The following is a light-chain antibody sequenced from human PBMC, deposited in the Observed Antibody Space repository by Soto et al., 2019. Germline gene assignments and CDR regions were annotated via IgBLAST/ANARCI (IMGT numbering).Light chain of an antibody. J-gene: IGLJ3*02. CDR3: QSYDSSNPWV. CDR1: SGSIASNY. V-gene: IGLV6-57*02. CDR2: EDN. Sequence: NFMLTQPHSVSESPGKTVTISCTGSSGSIASNYVQWYQQRPGSAPTTVIYEDNQRPSGVPDRFSGSIDSSSNSASLTISELKTEDEADYYCQSYDSSNPWVFGGGTKLTVL.